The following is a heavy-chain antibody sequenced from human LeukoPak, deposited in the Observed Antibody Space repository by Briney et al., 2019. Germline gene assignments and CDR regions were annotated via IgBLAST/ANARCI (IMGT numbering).Heavy chain of an antibody. CDR2: IKQGGSEK. V-gene: IGHV3-7*01. J-gene: IGHJ4*02. Sequence: GGSLRLSCAASGFTFSSYWMSWVRQAPGKGLGWVANIKQGGSEKYYVDSVKGRFTISRDNAKNSLYLQMNSLRAEDTAVYYCARAVAGPEYYFDYWGQGTLVTVSS. CDR1: GFTFSSYW. D-gene: IGHD6-19*01. CDR3: ARAVAGPEYYFDY.